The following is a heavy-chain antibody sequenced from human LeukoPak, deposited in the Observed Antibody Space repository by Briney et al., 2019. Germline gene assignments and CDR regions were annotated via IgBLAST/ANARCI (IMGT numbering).Heavy chain of an antibody. V-gene: IGHV1-24*01. Sequence: ASVKVSCTVSGYTLTELSMHWVRQAPGKGLEWMGGFDPEDGETIYAQKFQGRVTMTEDTSTDTAYMELSSLRSEDTAVYYCATAGGSGLRGDYGMDVWGQGTTVTVSS. CDR2: FDPEDGET. D-gene: IGHD6-19*01. CDR1: GYTLTELS. J-gene: IGHJ6*02. CDR3: ATAGGSGLRGDYGMDV.